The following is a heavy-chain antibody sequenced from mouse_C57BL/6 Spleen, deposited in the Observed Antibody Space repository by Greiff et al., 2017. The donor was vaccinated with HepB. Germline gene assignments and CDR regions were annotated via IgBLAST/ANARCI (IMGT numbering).Heavy chain of an antibody. CDR1: GYTFTSYG. V-gene: IGHV1-81*01. CDR2: IYPRSGNT. CDR3: ARATTVVPYFDY. J-gene: IGHJ2*01. Sequence: VKLMESGAELARPGASVKLSCKASGYTFTSYGISWVKQRTGQGLEWIGEIYPRSGNTYYNEKFKGKATQTADKSSSTAYMELRSLTSEDSAVYFCARATTVVPYFDYWGQGTTLTVSS. D-gene: IGHD1-1*01.